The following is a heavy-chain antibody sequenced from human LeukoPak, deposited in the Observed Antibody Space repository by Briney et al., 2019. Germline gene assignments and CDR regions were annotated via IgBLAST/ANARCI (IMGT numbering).Heavy chain of an antibody. CDR2: IYSGGST. J-gene: IGHJ3*02. D-gene: IGHD3-16*02. CDR3: ARDLPSYDYVWGSYRHDAFDI. CDR1: GFTVSSNY. Sequence: PGGSLRLSCAASGFTVSSNYMSWVRQAPGKGLEWVSVIYSGGSTYYADFVKGRFTISRDNSKNTLYLQMNSLRAEDTAVYYCARDLPSYDYVWGSYRHDAFDIWGQGTMVTVSS. V-gene: IGHV3-53*01.